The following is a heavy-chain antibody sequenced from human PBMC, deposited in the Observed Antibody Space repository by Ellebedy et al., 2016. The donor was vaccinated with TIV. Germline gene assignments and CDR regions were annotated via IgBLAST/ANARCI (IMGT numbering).Heavy chain of an antibody. J-gene: IGHJ4*02. CDR3: ARYYGSGTYYDY. Sequence: SETLSLTCTVSGGSVSSGSYYWSWIRQPPGKGLEWIGYIYYSGSTNYNPSLKSRVTISVDTSKNQFSLKLSSVTAADTAVYYCARYYGSGTYYDYWGQGTLVTVSS. CDR1: GGSVSSGSYY. V-gene: IGHV4-61*01. CDR2: IYYSGST. D-gene: IGHD3-10*01.